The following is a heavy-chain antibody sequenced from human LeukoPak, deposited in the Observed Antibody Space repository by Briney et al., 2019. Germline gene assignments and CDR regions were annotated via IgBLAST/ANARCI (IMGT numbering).Heavy chain of an antibody. J-gene: IGHJ5*02. D-gene: IGHD2/OR15-2a*01. CDR1: GFTFNTYW. Sequence: PGGSLRLSCAASGFTFNTYWMSWVRQTPGKGLEWVANIIQDGSDKYYVDSVRGRFTISRDNAKNSLYLQMNSLRAEDTAVYYCVRDAFRNWFDPWGQGTLVTVSS. CDR2: IIQDGSDK. V-gene: IGHV3-7*01. CDR3: VRDAFRNWFDP.